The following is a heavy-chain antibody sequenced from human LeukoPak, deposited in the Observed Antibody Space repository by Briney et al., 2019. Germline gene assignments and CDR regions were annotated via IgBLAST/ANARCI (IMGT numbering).Heavy chain of an antibody. CDR3: AKLDYDSSGRRDY. V-gene: IGHV1-69*13. CDR1: GGTFSSYA. Sequence: GASVKVSCKASGGTFSSYAISWVRQAPGRGLEWMGGIIPIFGTANYAQKFQGRVTITADESTSTAYMELSSLRSEDTAVYYCAKLDYDSSGRRDYWGQGTLVAVSS. D-gene: IGHD3-22*01. J-gene: IGHJ4*02. CDR2: IIPIFGTA.